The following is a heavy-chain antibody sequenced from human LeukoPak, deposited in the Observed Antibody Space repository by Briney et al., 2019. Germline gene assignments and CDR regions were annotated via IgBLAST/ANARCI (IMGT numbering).Heavy chain of an antibody. J-gene: IGHJ4*02. CDR1: GFTFSSYA. D-gene: IGHD4-17*01. CDR2: ISYDGSNK. V-gene: IGHV3-30*04. CDR3: ARGSKSYGDYIRSRIHYFDY. Sequence: GRSLRLSCAASGFTFSSYAMHWVRQPPGKGLEWVAVISYDGSNKYYADSVKGRFTISRDNSKNTLYLQMNSLRAEDTAVYYCARGSKSYGDYIRSRIHYFDYWGQGTLVTVSS.